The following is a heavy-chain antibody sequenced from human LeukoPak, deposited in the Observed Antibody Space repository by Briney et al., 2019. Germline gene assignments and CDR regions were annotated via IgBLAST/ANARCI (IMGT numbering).Heavy chain of an antibody. CDR3: AKDQGSSFHKPSAFDI. D-gene: IGHD6-6*01. Sequence: GGSLRLSCAASGFTFGSYAMSWVRQAPGKGLEWVSAISGSGGSTYYADSVKGRFTISRDNSKNTLYLQMNSLRAEDTAVYYCAKDQGSSFHKPSAFDIWGQGTMVTVSS. CDR2: ISGSGGST. CDR1: GFTFGSYA. V-gene: IGHV3-23*01. J-gene: IGHJ3*02.